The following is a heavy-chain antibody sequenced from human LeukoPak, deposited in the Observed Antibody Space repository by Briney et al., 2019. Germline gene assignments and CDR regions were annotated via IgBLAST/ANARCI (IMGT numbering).Heavy chain of an antibody. V-gene: IGHV1-2*02. Sequence: ASVKVSCKASGYTFTSYGISWVRQAPGQGLEWMGWINPNTGGTNYAQKFQGTVTMTRDTSISTAYMELSSLRSDDTALYYCARGREVAGTVSYWGQGTLVTVSS. J-gene: IGHJ4*02. D-gene: IGHD6-19*01. CDR1: GYTFTSYG. CDR2: INPNTGGT. CDR3: ARGREVAGTVSY.